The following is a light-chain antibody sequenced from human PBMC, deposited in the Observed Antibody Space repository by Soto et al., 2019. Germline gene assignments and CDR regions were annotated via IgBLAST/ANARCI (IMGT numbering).Light chain of an antibody. Sequence: QSVLTQPASVSGSPGQSITISCTGTSSNVGGKNNVSWYQHHPGKAPKLLIYDVSNRPSGVSNRFSGSKSDNTASLTISGLQPEDEADYYCSSYTTSNTRQIVFGTGTKVTVL. CDR2: DVS. CDR3: SSYTTSNTRQIV. CDR1: SSNVGGKNN. V-gene: IGLV2-14*03. J-gene: IGLJ1*01.